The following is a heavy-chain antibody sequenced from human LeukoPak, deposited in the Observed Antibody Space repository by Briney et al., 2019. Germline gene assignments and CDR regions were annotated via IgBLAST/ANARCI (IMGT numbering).Heavy chain of an antibody. V-gene: IGHV1-18*01. CDR1: GYTFNSYG. J-gene: IGHJ4*02. CDR2: ISAYNGNT. Sequence: ASVKVSCKASGYTFNSYGISWVRQAPGQGLEWMGWISAYNGNTNYAQKLQGRVTMTTDTSTSTAYMELRSLRSDDTAVYYCARLRYGSGSYYNDYWGQGTLVTVSS. CDR3: ARLRYGSGSYYNDY. D-gene: IGHD3-10*01.